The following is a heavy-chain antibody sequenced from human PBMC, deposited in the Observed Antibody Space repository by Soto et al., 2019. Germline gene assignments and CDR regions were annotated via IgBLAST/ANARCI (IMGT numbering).Heavy chain of an antibody. CDR3: AKGGPFYGSSGYAD. D-gene: IGHD3-22*01. CDR2: ISAYNGKT. Sequence: QVKLVQSGTEVKKPGASMKVSCKASGYSFATSGISWVRQAPGQGLEWMGWISAYNGKTNHDQKLQDRIIMTTDTSTSTAYLGLRSLRSDDTAVYYCAKGGPFYGSSGYADWGQGTLVTVSS. V-gene: IGHV1-18*01. CDR1: GYSFATSG. J-gene: IGHJ1*01.